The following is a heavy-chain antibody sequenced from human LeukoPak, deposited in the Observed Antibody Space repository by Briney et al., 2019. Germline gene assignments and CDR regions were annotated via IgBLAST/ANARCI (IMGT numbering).Heavy chain of an antibody. CDR1: GCTFTGCY. V-gene: IGHV1-2*02. Sequence: ASVKVSCKASGCTFTGCYMHWVRQAPGQGLEWMGWINPNSGGTNYAQKFQGRVTMTRDTSISTAYMELSRLRSDDTAVYYCARLGRLYYDSSGYLDYWGQGTLVTVSS. CDR3: ARLGRLYYDSSGYLDY. J-gene: IGHJ4*02. CDR2: INPNSGGT. D-gene: IGHD3-22*01.